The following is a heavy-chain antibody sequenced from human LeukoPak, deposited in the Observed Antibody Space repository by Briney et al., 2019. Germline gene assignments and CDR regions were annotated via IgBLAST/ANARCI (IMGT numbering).Heavy chain of an antibody. V-gene: IGHV4-30-4*08. CDR2: IHNSGTT. J-gene: IGHJ6*02. CDR3: GRGRNFLEDV. Sequence: RASQTLSLTCTVSGGSVTSADYCWGWLRQPPGKGLEWIGYIHNSGTTYSKSSLKSRIAISTATSKTMISLRLSSVTAADTAVYYCGRGRNFLEDVWGQGTTVTVSS. CDR1: GGSVTSADYC. D-gene: IGHD1-14*01.